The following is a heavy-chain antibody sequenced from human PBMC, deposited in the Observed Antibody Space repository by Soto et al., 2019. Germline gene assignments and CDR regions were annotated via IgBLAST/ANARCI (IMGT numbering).Heavy chain of an antibody. J-gene: IGHJ4*02. Sequence: SETLSLTCTVSGGSISSGDYYWSWIRQPPGKGLEWIGYIYYSGSTYYNPSLKSRVTISVDTSKNQFSLKLSSVTAADTAVYYCARGAAATGVDYWGQGTLVTAPQ. CDR1: GGSISSGDYY. CDR2: IYYSGST. D-gene: IGHD2-15*01. CDR3: ARGAAATGVDY. V-gene: IGHV4-30-4*01.